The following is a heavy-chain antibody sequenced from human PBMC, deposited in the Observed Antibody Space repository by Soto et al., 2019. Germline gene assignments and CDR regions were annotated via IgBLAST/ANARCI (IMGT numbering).Heavy chain of an antibody. J-gene: IGHJ4*02. CDR3: ARAGYCSGGSCSNYFDY. CDR2: ISTTSSHI. Sequence: EVQLVESGGTLVQPGGSLRLSCAASGFTFSNYEMSWVRQAPGKGLEWVSYISTTSSHIYYADSVKGRFTISRDNAKNSLYLQMNSLRAEDTAVYHCARAGYCSGGSCSNYFDYWGQGTLVTVSS. D-gene: IGHD2-15*01. V-gene: IGHV3-48*03. CDR1: GFTFSNYE.